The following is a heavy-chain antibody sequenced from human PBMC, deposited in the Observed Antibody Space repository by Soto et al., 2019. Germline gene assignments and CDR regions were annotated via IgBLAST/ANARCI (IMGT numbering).Heavy chain of an antibody. J-gene: IGHJ4*02. CDR2: ISVYSGNT. D-gene: IGHD3-22*01. Sequence: ASVKVSCKASGDTFTNYGFSWVRQAPGQGLEWMGWISVYSGNTNYAQNVQGRVTMTTDTSTSTAYMELRSLRSDDTAVYYCARDRSPYYYDSSGYPHYWGQGILVTVSS. V-gene: IGHV1-18*01. CDR1: GDTFTNYG. CDR3: ARDRSPYYYDSSGYPHY.